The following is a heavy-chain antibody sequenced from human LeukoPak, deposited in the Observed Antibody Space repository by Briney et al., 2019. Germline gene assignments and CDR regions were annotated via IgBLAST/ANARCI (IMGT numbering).Heavy chain of an antibody. CDR3: ARGVWVYDISAPPDY. CDR2: IKQDGSEK. V-gene: IGHV3-7*03. Sequence: GGSLRLSCAASGFTFSSYSMSWVRQAPGKGLEWVANIKQDGSEKYYVDSVKGRFTISRDNAKNSLYLQMNSLRAEDTAVYYCARGVWVYDISAPPDYWGQGTLVTVSS. D-gene: IGHD3-9*01. J-gene: IGHJ4*02. CDR1: GFTFSSYS.